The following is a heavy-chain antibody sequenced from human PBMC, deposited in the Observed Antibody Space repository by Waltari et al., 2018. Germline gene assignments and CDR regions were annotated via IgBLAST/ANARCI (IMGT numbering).Heavy chain of an antibody. CDR1: GGSISSYY. Sequence: QVQLQESGPGLVTPSETLSLTCTVSGGSISSYYWSWIRQPPGKGLEWIGYIYYSGSTNYNPSLKSRVTISVDTSKNQFSLKLSSVTAADTAVYYCARGQEVGLWPTEFDYWGQGTLVTVSS. CDR3: ARGQEVGLWPTEFDY. V-gene: IGHV4-59*01. D-gene: IGHD5-18*01. CDR2: IYYSGST. J-gene: IGHJ4*02.